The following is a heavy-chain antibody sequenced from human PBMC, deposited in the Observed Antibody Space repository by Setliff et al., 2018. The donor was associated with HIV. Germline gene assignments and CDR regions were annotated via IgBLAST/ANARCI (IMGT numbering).Heavy chain of an antibody. CDR1: GFTFGDYA. Sequence: GGSLRLSCTISGFTFGDYALSWVRQAPGKGLEWVGFIRTKAYGATTEYAASVKGRFTISRDDSKSIAYLQMNSLKTGDTAVYYCAIALAPTGYNYGMDVWGQGTTVTVSS. J-gene: IGHJ6*02. CDR3: AIALAPTGYNYGMDV. CDR2: IRTKAYGATT. D-gene: IGHD1-1*01. V-gene: IGHV3-49*04.